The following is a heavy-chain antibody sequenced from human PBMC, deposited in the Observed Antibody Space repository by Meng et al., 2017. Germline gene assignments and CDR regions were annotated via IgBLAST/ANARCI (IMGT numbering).Heavy chain of an antibody. CDR3: ARGGYSSGWPYFDY. Sequence: QVRVGDAGGGVVQPGRSLRLSLAASGFTFSSYGMHWVRQAPGKGLEWVAVIWYDGSNKYYADSVKGRFTISRDNSKNTLYLQMNSLRAEDTAVYYCARGGYSSGWPYFDYWGQGTLVTVSS. V-gene: IGHV3-33*01. CDR2: IWYDGSNK. J-gene: IGHJ4*02. D-gene: IGHD6-19*01. CDR1: GFTFSSYG.